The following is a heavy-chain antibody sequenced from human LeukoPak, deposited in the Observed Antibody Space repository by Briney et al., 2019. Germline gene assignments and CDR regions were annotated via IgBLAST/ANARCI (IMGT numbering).Heavy chain of an antibody. CDR3: ATRYCSGGSCPNYYYYYINV. V-gene: IGHV1-46*01. CDR2: INPSGGST. D-gene: IGHD2-15*01. CDR1: GYSFTSYY. J-gene: IGHJ6*03. Sequence: ASVKVSCKASGYSFTSYYMNWVRQAPGQGLEWMGIINPSGGSTSYAQKFQGRVTMTEDTSTDTAYMELSSLRSEDTAVYYCATRYCSGGSCPNYYYYYINVWGKGTTVTISS.